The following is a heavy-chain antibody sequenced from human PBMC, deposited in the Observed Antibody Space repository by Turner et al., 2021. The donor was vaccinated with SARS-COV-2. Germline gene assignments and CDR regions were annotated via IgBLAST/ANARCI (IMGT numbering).Heavy chain of an antibody. Sequence: QLQLQESGPVLVKPSETLSLTCTVSGGSISSSSYYWGWIRQPPGKGLEWIGSIYYSVSTYYNPSLKSRVTMSVDTSKNQFSLKLSSVTAADTAVYYCAGEEVVFRASHTLYYYGMDVWGQGTTVTVSS. J-gene: IGHJ6*02. CDR3: AGEEVVFRASHTLYYYGMDV. CDR2: IYYSVST. V-gene: IGHV4-39*01. D-gene: IGHD3-22*01. CDR1: GGSISSSSYY.